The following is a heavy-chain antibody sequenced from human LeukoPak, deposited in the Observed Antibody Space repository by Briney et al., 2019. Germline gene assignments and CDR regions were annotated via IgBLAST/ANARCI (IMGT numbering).Heavy chain of an antibody. D-gene: IGHD3-3*01. CDR1: GGSFSGYY. Sequence: SETLSLTCAVYGGSFSGYYGSWIRQPPGKGLEWIGEINHSGSTNYNPSLKSRVTISVDTSKNQFSLKLTSVTAADTAVYYCARAQFRSGYQGIFDYWGQGTLVTVSS. CDR2: INHSGST. J-gene: IGHJ4*02. V-gene: IGHV4-34*01. CDR3: ARAQFRSGYQGIFDY.